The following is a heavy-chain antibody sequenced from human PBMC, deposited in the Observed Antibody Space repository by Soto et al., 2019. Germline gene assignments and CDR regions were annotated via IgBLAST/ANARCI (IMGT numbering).Heavy chain of an antibody. J-gene: IGHJ4*02. CDR1: GGSITGYH. CDR3: AKDVSWGQSDY. CDR2: ISNSGST. V-gene: IGHV4-59*01. D-gene: IGHD3-16*01. Sequence: PSETLSLTCNVSGGSITGYHWSWIRQPPGKGLEWIGYISNSGSTNYNPSLESRVTISVETSKNQISLNLIFVTAADTAVYYCAKDVSWGQSDYWGQGTLVTVSS.